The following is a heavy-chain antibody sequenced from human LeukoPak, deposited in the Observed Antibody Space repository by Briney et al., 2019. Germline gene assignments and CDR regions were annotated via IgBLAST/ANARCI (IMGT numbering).Heavy chain of an antibody. CDR2: MNPNSGNT. V-gene: IGHV1-8*01. CDR1: GYTFTSYD. D-gene: IGHD3-10*01. J-gene: IGHJ6*02. CDR3: AGRGVMGYYYYYGMDV. Sequence: AASVKVSCKASGYTFTSYDINWVRQATGQGLEWLGWMNPNSGNTGYAQKFQGRVTMTRNTSISTAYMELSSLRSEDTAVYYCAGRGVMGYYYYYGMDVWGQGTTVTVSS.